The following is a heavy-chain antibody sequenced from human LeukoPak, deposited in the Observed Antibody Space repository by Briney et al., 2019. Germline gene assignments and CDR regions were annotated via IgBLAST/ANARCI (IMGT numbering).Heavy chain of an antibody. CDR1: GFTVSRNY. V-gene: IGHV3-33*08. CDR3: ANGKTYYDILTGPTAPFEY. CDR2: IWYDGSNK. Sequence: GGSLRLSCVASGFTVSRNYMSWVRQAPGKGLEWVAVIWYDGSNKYYADSVKGRFTISRDNSKNTLYLQMNSLRAEDTAVYYCANGKTYYDILTGPTAPFEYWGQGTLVTVSS. D-gene: IGHD3-9*01. J-gene: IGHJ4*02.